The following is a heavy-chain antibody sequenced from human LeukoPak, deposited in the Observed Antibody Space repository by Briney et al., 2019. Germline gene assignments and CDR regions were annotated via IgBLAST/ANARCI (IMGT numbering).Heavy chain of an antibody. J-gene: IGHJ4*02. CDR1: GFTFSSYN. Sequence: GGSLRLSCAASGFTFSSYNMNWVRQAPGKGLEWVSSISSSSSYIYYADSVKGRFTISRDNAKNSLYLQMNSLRAEDTAVYYCAKVIGATTQYYFDYWGQGTLVTVSS. CDR2: ISSSSSYI. CDR3: AKVIGATTQYYFDY. V-gene: IGHV3-21*04. D-gene: IGHD4-11*01.